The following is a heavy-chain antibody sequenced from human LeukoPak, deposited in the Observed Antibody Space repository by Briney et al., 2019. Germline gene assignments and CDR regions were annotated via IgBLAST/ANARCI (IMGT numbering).Heavy chain of an antibody. CDR1: GGSFSAYY. D-gene: IGHD2/OR15-2a*01. J-gene: IGHJ5*02. Sequence: PSETLSLSCAVSGGSFSAYYWSWIRQPPGKGLEWIGEINHSGSTKYNPSFNSRVAISLDTSKNQFSLNLRSVTAADTAVYYCARGFSPGLRFDPWGQGTLVTVS. CDR2: INHSGST. CDR3: ARGFSPGLRFDP. V-gene: IGHV4-34*01.